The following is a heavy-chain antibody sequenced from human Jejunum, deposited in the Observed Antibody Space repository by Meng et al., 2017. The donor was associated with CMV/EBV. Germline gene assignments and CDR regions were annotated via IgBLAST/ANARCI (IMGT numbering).Heavy chain of an antibody. V-gene: IGHV4-59*01. CDR2: IHHSGTT. CDR1: YW. Sequence: YWWSWIRQSPGKGLEWIGYIHHSGTTNHNPSLRSRVIMSVDTSNNQFSLKLTSVTAADTAVYYCARVFNYDFWSGYDQYYFDYWGQGTLVTVSS. D-gene: IGHD3-3*01. CDR3: ARVFNYDFWSGYDQYYFDY. J-gene: IGHJ4*02.